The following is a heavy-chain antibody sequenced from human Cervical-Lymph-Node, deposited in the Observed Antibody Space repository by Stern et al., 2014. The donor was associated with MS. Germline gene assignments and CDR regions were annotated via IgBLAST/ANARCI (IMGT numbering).Heavy chain of an antibody. CDR1: GYTFTGYY. CDR2: INPNSGGT. CDR3: ARDLTGGRFDY. Sequence: VQLEESGAEVKKPGASVKGSCKASGYTFTGYYMHWVRQAPGQGLAWMGWINPNSGGTNYAQKFQGWVTMTRDTSISTAYMELSRLRSDDTAVYYCARDLTGGRFDYWGQGTLVTVSS. D-gene: IGHD3-10*01. V-gene: IGHV1-2*04. J-gene: IGHJ4*02.